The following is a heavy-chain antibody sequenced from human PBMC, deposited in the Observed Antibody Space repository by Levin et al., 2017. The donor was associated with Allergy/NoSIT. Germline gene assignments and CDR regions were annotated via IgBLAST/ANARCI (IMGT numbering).Heavy chain of an antibody. CDR2: IYHSGSA. J-gene: IGHJ5*02. Sequence: SETLSLTCAVSGGSISSSNWWSWVRQPPGKGLEWIGEIYHSGSAYYNPSLKSRVTISVDKSKNQFSLKLSSVTAADTAVYYCAREEQLRSVVSSWFDPWGQGTLVTVSS. D-gene: IGHD5-18*01. CDR3: AREEQLRSVVSSWFDP. V-gene: IGHV4-4*02. CDR1: GGSISSSNW.